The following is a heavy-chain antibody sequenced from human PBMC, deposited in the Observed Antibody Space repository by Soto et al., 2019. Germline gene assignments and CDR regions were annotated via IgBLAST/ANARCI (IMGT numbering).Heavy chain of an antibody. Sequence: GASVKVSCRASGYTFTGYYMHWVRQAPGQGLEWMGWINPNSGGTNYAQKFQGRVTMTRDTSISTAYMELSRLRSDDTAVYYCARDVGAFEWFGELKGNYGMDVWGQGTTVTVSS. CDR2: INPNSGGT. D-gene: IGHD3-10*01. J-gene: IGHJ6*02. V-gene: IGHV1-2*02. CDR3: ARDVGAFEWFGELKGNYGMDV. CDR1: GYTFTGYY.